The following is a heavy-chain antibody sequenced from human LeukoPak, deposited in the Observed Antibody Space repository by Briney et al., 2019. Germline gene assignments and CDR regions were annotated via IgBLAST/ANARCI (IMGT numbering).Heavy chain of an antibody. V-gene: IGHV3-48*03. CDR1: GFTFNDYD. CDR3: SRPLSFGELFRLDD. Sequence: GGSLRLSSAGSGFTFNDYDMNWVRQAPGKGPEWVSYISRSGAYTYYTDSVKGRFTVSRDNAKKLLFLQMDGLRAEDTALYYYSRPLSFGELFRLDDWGQGTLVTVSS. J-gene: IGHJ4*02. D-gene: IGHD3-10*01. CDR2: ISRSGAYT.